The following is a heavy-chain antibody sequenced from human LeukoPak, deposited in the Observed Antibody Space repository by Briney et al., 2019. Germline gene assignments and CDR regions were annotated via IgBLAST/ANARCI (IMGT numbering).Heavy chain of an antibody. J-gene: IGHJ4*02. D-gene: IGHD5-12*01. V-gene: IGHV4-61*08. CDR3: AREYSAFDY. CDR1: GDPITTSSDY. CDR2: IYYSGST. Sequence: SETLSLTCTVSGDPITTSSDYKWTWLRQPPRKGLEWIGYIYYSGSTNYNTSLQSRVTISVDTSNNQFSLKLTSVTAADTAVYYCAREYSAFDYWGQGTLVTVSS.